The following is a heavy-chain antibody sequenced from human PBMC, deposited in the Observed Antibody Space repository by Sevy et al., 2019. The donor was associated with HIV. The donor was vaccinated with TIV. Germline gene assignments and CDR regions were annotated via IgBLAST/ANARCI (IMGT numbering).Heavy chain of an antibody. V-gene: IGHV3-73*01. CDR2: IRRKANSYAK. J-gene: IGHJ5*02. CDR3: TRQAAPGYSYGFGWFDP. CDR1: GFTFSGSA. Sequence: GGSLRLSCAASGFTFSGSAMNWVRQASGKGLEWVGRIRRKANSYAKAYAASVKGRFTISRDDSKNKAYLKMISLKTEDTAVYYCTRQAAPGYSYGFGWFDPWGQGTLVTVSS. D-gene: IGHD5-18*01.